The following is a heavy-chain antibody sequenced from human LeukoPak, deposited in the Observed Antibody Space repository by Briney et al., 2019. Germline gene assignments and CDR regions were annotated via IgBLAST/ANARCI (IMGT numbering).Heavy chain of an antibody. CDR1: GGSISSGGYY. CDR3: ARLPITMIVVGKGAFDI. J-gene: IGHJ3*02. CDR2: IYHSGST. D-gene: IGHD3-22*01. V-gene: IGHV4-30-2*01. Sequence: PSQTLSLTCTVPGGSISSGGYYWSWIRQPPGKGLEGIGYIYHSGSTYYNPSLKSRVTISVDRSKNQFSLKLSSVTAADTAVYYCARLPITMIVVGKGAFDIWGQGTMVTVSS.